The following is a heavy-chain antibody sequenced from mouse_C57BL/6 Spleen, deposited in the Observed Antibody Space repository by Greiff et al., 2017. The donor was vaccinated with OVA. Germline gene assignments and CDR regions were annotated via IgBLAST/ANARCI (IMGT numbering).Heavy chain of an antibody. CDR3: ARFNWDVDYAMDY. J-gene: IGHJ4*01. V-gene: IGHV1-55*01. CDR1: GYTFTSYW. D-gene: IGHD4-1*01. CDR2: IYPGSGST. Sequence: QVQLQQPGAELVKPGASVKMSCKASGYTFTSYWITWVKQRPGQGLEWIGDIYPGSGSTNYNEKFKSKATLTVDTSSSTAYMQLSSLTSEDSAVYYYARFNWDVDYAMDYWGQGTSVTVSS.